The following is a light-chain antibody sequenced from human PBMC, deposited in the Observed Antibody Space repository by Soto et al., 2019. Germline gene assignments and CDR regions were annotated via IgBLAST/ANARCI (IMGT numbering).Light chain of an antibody. CDR1: QSVSSN. V-gene: IGKV3-15*01. CDR2: GAS. J-gene: IGKJ2*01. CDR3: QQYHNWPPFT. Sequence: EIVMTQSPATLSVSPGERVTLSCRASQSVSSNLAWYQQKPGRAPRLLIYGASTRATGIPARFSGSGSGTEFTLTISSLQSEDFAVYYCQQYHNWPPFTFGQGTKLEIK.